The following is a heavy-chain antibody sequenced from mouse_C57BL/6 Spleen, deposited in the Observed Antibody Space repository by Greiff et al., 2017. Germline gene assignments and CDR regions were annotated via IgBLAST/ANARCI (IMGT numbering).Heavy chain of an antibody. Sequence: QVQLQQPGAELVKPGASVKMSCKASGYTFTSYWITWVKQRPGQGLEWIGDIYPGSGSTNYNEKFKSKATLTVDTSSSTAYMQLSSLTSEDSAVYYCARTPHYYGRGYAMDDWGQGTSVTVSS. CDR3: ARTPHYYGRGYAMDD. J-gene: IGHJ4*01. CDR2: IYPGSGST. CDR1: GYTFTSYW. V-gene: IGHV1-55*01. D-gene: IGHD1-1*01.